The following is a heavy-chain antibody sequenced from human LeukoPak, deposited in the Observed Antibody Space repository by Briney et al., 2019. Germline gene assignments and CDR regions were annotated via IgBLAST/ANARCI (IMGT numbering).Heavy chain of an antibody. D-gene: IGHD3-3*01. J-gene: IGHJ6*03. CDR3: ARDRLNYDFWSGRYYYYYMDV. V-gene: IGHV3-23*01. Sequence: GGSLRLSCAASGFTFSNYAMSWVRQVPGKGLEWVSTIIGSGGSAYYADSVNGRFTISRDISKNTLYLQMNSLRAEDTAVYYCARDRLNYDFWSGRYYYYYMDVWGKGTTVTVSS. CDR2: IIGSGGSA. CDR1: GFTFSNYA.